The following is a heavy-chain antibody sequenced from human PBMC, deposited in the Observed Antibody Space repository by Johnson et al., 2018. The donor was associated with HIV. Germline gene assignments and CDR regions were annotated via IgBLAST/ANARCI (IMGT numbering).Heavy chain of an antibody. V-gene: IGHV3-30*02. CDR2: IRYDGSNK. J-gene: IGHJ3*02. CDR1: GFTFSSYG. Sequence: QVQLVESGGGVVQPGESLRLSCAASGFTFSSYGMHWVRQAPGKGLEWVAFIRYDGSNKYYADSVKGRFTISRDNSKNTLYLQMNSLRAEDTAVYYCAKDLRTVKAFDIWGQGTMVTVSS. CDR3: AKDLRTVKAFDI. D-gene: IGHD4-17*01.